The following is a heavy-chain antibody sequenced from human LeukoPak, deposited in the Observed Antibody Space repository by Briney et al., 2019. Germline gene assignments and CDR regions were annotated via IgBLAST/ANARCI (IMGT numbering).Heavy chain of an antibody. CDR2: MQSSGNS. J-gene: IGHJ4*02. V-gene: IGHV4-59*01. CDR1: GDSISTYH. CDR3: ARDKRHSYGRYFDH. Sequence: SETLSLTCSVSGDSISTYHWNWIRKPPGKGLEWVAFMQSSGNSNYNPSLKSRVTMFVDTSKNQFVLNLRSVTAADTAVYYCARDKRHSYGRYFDHWGQGMLVTVSS. D-gene: IGHD5-18*01.